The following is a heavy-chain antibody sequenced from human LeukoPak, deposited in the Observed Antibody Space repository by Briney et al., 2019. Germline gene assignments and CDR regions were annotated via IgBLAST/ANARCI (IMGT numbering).Heavy chain of an antibody. D-gene: IGHD3-16*01. CDR1: GGSISSYY. CDR3: ARIRGYFDY. V-gene: IGHV4-59*01. J-gene: IGHJ4*02. Sequence: PSGTLSLTCTVSGGSISSYYWSWIRQPPEKGLEWIGYIYYSGSTNYNPSLKSRVTISVDTSKNQFSLKLSSVTAADTAVYYCARIRGYFDYWGQGTLVTVSS. CDR2: IYYSGST.